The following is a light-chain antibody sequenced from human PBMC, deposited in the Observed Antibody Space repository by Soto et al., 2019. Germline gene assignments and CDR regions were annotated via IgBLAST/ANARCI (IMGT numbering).Light chain of an antibody. Sequence: EVVLTQSPGTLSLSPGAGFPLSCRASQFVSSTYLAWYQQRPGQAPRLLIYGASSRATGIPHRFSGGGSETDFTLTISSLQSEDFAVYYCQQYDTSPLTFGQGTKVGIK. CDR3: QQYDTSPLT. CDR1: QFVSSTY. V-gene: IGKV3-20*01. J-gene: IGKJ1*01. CDR2: GAS.